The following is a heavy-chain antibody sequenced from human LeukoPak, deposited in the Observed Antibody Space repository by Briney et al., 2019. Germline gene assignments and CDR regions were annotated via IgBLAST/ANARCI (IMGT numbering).Heavy chain of an antibody. D-gene: IGHD6-13*01. J-gene: IGHJ4*02. CDR1: GYTFTGYY. Sequence: GASVKVSCKASGYTFTGYYMHWVRQAPGQGLEWMGWINPNSGGTNYAQKFQGRVTITRDSSISTVYMELSRLRSDDTAVYYCARAGSRYTSSWYELDYWGQGTLVTVSS. CDR3: ARAGSRYTSSWYELDY. V-gene: IGHV1-2*02. CDR2: INPNSGGT.